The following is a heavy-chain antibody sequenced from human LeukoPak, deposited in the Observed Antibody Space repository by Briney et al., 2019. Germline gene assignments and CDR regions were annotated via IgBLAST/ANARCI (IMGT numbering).Heavy chain of an antibody. D-gene: IGHD2-2*01. V-gene: IGHV4-31*03. Sequence: SQTLSLTCTVSGGSISSGGYYWSWIRQHPGKGLEWIGYIYYSGSTYYNPSLKSRVTISVDTSKNQFSLKLSSVTAADTAVYYCARDRPRYCSSTSCYEGGMDAFDIWDQGTMVTVSS. CDR3: ARDRPRYCSSTSCYEGGMDAFDI. CDR1: GGSISSGGYY. J-gene: IGHJ3*02. CDR2: IYYSGST.